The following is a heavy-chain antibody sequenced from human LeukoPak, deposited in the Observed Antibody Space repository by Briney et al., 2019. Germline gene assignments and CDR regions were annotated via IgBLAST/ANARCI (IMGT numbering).Heavy chain of an antibody. D-gene: IGHD1-26*01. CDR2: VYYSGST. J-gene: IGHJ4*02. CDR1: GASMSIYY. Sequence: PSETLSLTCTVSGASMSIYYWTWIRQVPGTGLEWIGNVYYSGSTRYNPSLMGRATISIDTSKNTFSLKVTSMTAADTAVYFCAKGGSYYDGDYWGQGTLVTVSS. V-gene: IGHV4-59*03. CDR3: AKGGSYYDGDY.